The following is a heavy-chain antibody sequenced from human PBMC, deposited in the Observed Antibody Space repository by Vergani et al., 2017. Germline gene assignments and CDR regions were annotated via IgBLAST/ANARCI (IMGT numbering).Heavy chain of an antibody. J-gene: IGHJ4*02. Sequence: EVQLVESGGGLVKPGGSLRLSCAASGFTFSSYSMNWVRQAPGKGLEWVSSISSSSSYIYYADSVKGRFTISRDNAKNSLYLQLNSLSAHDTAVYYCARVGLYYDFWSGYYRGSYYFDYWGQGTLVTVSS. CDR3: ARVGLYYDFWSGYYRGSYYFDY. V-gene: IGHV3-21*01. CDR1: GFTFSSYS. D-gene: IGHD3-3*01. CDR2: ISSSSSYI.